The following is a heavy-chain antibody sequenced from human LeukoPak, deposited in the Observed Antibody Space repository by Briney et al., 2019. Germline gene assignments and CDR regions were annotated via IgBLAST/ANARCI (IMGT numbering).Heavy chain of an antibody. J-gene: IGHJ4*02. V-gene: IGHV3-30*03. CDR1: GFTFSSYA. CDR3: AMGQYYFDY. CDR2: ISYDGSNK. Sequence: PGGSLRLSCAASGFTFSSYAMHWVRQAPGKGLEWVAVISYDGSNKYYADSVKGRFTISRDNSKNTLYLQMNSLRAEDTAVYYCAMGQYYFDYWGQGTLVTVSS.